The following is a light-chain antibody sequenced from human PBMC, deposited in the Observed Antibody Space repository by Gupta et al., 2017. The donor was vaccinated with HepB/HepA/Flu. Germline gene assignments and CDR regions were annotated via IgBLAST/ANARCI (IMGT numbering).Light chain of an antibody. Sequence: EVLLTQSPGTLSLSLGERGTLSCRASQTININFLVWYQQKPGQAPRLLFYATSRATDVPDRFSGSGSGTDFTLTIDRLEPEDVAVYYCQQDAASPYTFGQGTKVEIK. V-gene: IGKV3-20*01. CDR1: QTININF. J-gene: IGKJ1*01. CDR2: ATS. CDR3: QQDAASPYT.